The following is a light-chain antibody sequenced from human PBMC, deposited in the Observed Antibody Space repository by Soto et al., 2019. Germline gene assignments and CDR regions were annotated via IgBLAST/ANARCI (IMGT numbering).Light chain of an antibody. Sequence: EIVLTQSPGTLSLSPGERATLSCRASQSVSSSYLAWYQQKPGQAPMLLISGASSRATGIPDRCSGSGSGTDFTLTISRLEPEDFAVYYCQQYGSSPLYTFGQGTKLEIK. V-gene: IGKV3-20*01. CDR2: GAS. CDR1: QSVSSSY. J-gene: IGKJ2*01. CDR3: QQYGSSPLYT.